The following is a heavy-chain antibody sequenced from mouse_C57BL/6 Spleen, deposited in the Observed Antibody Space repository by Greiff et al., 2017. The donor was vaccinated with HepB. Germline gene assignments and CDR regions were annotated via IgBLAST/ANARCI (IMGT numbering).Heavy chain of an antibody. D-gene: IGHD2-4*01. V-gene: IGHV1-19*01. J-gene: IGHJ3*01. CDR2: INPYNGGT. CDR1: GYTFTDYY. CDR3: ARFWYDYGGFAY. Sequence: EVQLQQSGPVLVKPGASVKMSCKASGYTFTDYYMNWVKQSHGKSLEWIGVINPYNGGTSYNQKFKGKATLTVDKSSSTAYMELNSLTSEDSAVYYCARFWYDYGGFAYWGQGTLVTVSA.